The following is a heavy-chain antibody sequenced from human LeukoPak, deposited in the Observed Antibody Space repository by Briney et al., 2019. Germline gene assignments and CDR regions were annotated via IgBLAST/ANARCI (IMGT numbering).Heavy chain of an antibody. V-gene: IGHV3-23*01. Sequence: GGSLRLSCAASGFTFSSYAMSWVRQAPGKGLDWVSAISGSGDSTYYGDSVKGRFTISRDNSKNTLYLQMNSPRAEDTAVYYCAKTRPLDSSSWSHGDYWGQGTLVTVSS. D-gene: IGHD6-13*01. CDR3: AKTRPLDSSSWSHGDY. J-gene: IGHJ4*02. CDR2: ISGSGDST. CDR1: GFTFSSYA.